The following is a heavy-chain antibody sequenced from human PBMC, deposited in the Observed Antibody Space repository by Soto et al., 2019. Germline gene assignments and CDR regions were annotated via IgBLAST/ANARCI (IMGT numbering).Heavy chain of an antibody. D-gene: IGHD3-16*01. Sequence: EVQLVESGGGLVQPGGSLTLSCAASEFTFSSEDMTWVRQAPGKGLEWLGYISKHDGPIYYADSVKVRFTISRVNAKDSLYLQMNSLREEDTAVYFCARGFSYASLGRWGQGTLVTVSS. V-gene: IGHV3-48*02. CDR2: ISKHDGPI. J-gene: IGHJ4*02. CDR3: ARGFSYASLGR. CDR1: EFTFSSED.